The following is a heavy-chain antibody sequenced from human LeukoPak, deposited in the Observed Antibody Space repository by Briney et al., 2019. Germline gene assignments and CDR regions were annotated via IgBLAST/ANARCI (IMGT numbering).Heavy chain of an antibody. CDR1: GFAFSSYW. Sequence: GGSLRLSCAASGFAFSSYWMHWVRHVPEKGLVWGSRINNDGGSTSYADPVKGRFTISRDNAKNTLFLQMNSLRAEDTGVYYCTRVDYYYNGMDVWGQGTTVTVSS. J-gene: IGHJ6*02. CDR3: TRVDYYYNGMDV. CDR2: INNDGGST. V-gene: IGHV3-74*01.